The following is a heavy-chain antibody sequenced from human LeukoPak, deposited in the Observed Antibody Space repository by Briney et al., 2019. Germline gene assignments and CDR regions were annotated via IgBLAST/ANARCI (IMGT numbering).Heavy chain of an antibody. D-gene: IGHD6-13*01. CDR3: ARGEGLLRQLGGY. V-gene: IGHV3-53*05. CDR1: GFTVSTNY. CDR2: IYSSSVGRT. J-gene: IGHJ4*02. Sequence: GGSLRLSCAASGFTVSTNYMSWVRQAPGKGLEWVSVIYSSSVGRTYYAGSVKGRFTISRDNSKNTLYLQMNSLRPEDTAVYYCARGEGLLRQLGGYWGQGTLVTVSS.